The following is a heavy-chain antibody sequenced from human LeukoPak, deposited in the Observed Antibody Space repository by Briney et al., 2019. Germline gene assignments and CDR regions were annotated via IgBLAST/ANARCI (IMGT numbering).Heavy chain of an antibody. D-gene: IGHD6-13*01. CDR3: ARDRNSWYSFFGEGDNWLDP. CDR1: GYTFTSYG. J-gene: IGHJ5*02. Sequence: ASVKVSCKASGYTFTSYGISWVRQAPGQGLEWMGWISAYNGNTNYAQKLQGRVTMTTDTSTSTAYMELRSLRSDDTAVYYCARDRNSWYSFFGEGDNWLDPWGQGTLVTVSS. CDR2: ISAYNGNT. V-gene: IGHV1-18*01.